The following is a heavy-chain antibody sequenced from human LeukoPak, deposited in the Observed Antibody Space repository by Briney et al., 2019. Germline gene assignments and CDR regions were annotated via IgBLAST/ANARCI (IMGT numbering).Heavy chain of an antibody. CDR2: IYTSGIT. Sequence: PSQTLSLTCTVSGGSISSGTYYWYWIRQPAGKGLEWIGRIYTSGITNYNPSLKSRVTISVDTSKNQFSLKLSSVTAADMAVYYCARATYGSGSYSKYYFDYWGQGTLVTVSS. V-gene: IGHV4-61*02. D-gene: IGHD3-10*01. CDR3: ARATYGSGSYSKYYFDY. CDR1: GGSISSGTYY. J-gene: IGHJ4*02.